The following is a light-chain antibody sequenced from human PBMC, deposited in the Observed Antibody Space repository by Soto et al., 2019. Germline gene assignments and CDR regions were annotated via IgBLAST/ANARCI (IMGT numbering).Light chain of an antibody. CDR2: AAY. J-gene: IGKJ2*01. CDR1: QYINIY. V-gene: IGKV1-39*01. Sequence: DIQMTQSPSSLSTSVGDRVTITCRASQYINIYLNWYQQKPGKAPKLLIFAAYNLQSGVPSRFSGSGSGTDFTLTISSLQPEDFATYYCQQSYSTPPYTFGQGTKLDMK. CDR3: QQSYSTPPYT.